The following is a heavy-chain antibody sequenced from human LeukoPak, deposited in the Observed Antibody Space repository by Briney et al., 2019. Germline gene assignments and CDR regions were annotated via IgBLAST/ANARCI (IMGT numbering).Heavy chain of an antibody. V-gene: IGHV4-39*01. CDR1: GGSISSRSYY. CDR2: IYYSGST. D-gene: IGHD3-16*02. J-gene: IGHJ4*02. CDR3: ARRIMITFGGVIAQDY. Sequence: PSETLSLTCTVSGGSISSRSYYWGWIRQPPGKGLEWIGSIYYSGSTYYNPSLKSRVTISVDTSKNQFSLKLSSVTAADTAVYYCARRIMITFGGVIAQDYWGQGTLVTVSS.